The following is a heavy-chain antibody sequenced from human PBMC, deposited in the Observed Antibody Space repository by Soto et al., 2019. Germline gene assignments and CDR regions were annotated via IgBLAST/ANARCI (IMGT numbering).Heavy chain of an antibody. CDR1: GGSISSGDYY. D-gene: IGHD3-10*01. CDR3: ARDSVGVRYYYYGMDV. CDR2: IYYSGST. Sequence: KTSETLSLTCTVSGGSISSGDYYWSWIRQPPGKGLEWIGYIYYSGSTYYNPSLKSRVTISVDTSKNQFSLKLSSVTAADTAVYYCARDSVGVRYYYYGMDVWGQGTTVTVSS. J-gene: IGHJ6*02. V-gene: IGHV4-30-4*01.